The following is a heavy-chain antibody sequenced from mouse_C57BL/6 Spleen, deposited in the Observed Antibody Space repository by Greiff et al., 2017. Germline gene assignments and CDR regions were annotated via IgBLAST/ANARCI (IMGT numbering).Heavy chain of an antibody. CDR1: GYAFTNYL. CDR2: INPGSGGT. D-gene: IGHD1-1*01. CDR3: ARGGVVAEDAMDY. Sequence: QVQLQQSGAELVRPGTSVKVSCKASGYAFTNYLIEWVKQRPGQGLEWIGVINPGSGGTNYNEKFKGKATLTADKSSSTAYMQLSSLTSEDSAVYFCARGGVVAEDAMDYWGQGTSVTVSS. J-gene: IGHJ4*01. V-gene: IGHV1-54*01.